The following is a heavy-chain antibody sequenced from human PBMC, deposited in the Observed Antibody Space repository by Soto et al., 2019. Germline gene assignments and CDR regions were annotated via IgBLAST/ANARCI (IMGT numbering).Heavy chain of an antibody. Sequence: GGSLRLSCAASGFPFSSYVISWVRQAPGKWLEWVSGISGGGSNTFYADSVKGRFTISRDNSKNTLLLQMNSLGAEDTAVYYCAKDSNKYSSSLRGRYFDYWGQGIGVTVSS. CDR3: AKDSNKYSSSLRGRYFDY. J-gene: IGHJ4*02. CDR2: ISGGGSNT. CDR1: GFPFSSYV. V-gene: IGHV3-23*01. D-gene: IGHD4-4*01.